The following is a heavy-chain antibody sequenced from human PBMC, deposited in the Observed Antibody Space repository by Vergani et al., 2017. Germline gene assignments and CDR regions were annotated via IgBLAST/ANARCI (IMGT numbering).Heavy chain of an antibody. J-gene: IGHJ4*02. CDR2: IKSKTDGGTT. CDR3: TTDWYYYDSSGYAYYYFDY. Sequence: EVQLVESGGGLVKPGGSLRLSCAASGFTFSNAWMSWVRQAPGKGLEWVGRIKSKTDGGTTDYAAPVEGRFTISRDDSKNTLYLQMNSLKTEDTAVYYCTTDWYYYDSSGYAYYYFDYWGQGTLVTVSS. V-gene: IGHV3-15*01. CDR1: GFTFSNAW. D-gene: IGHD3-22*01.